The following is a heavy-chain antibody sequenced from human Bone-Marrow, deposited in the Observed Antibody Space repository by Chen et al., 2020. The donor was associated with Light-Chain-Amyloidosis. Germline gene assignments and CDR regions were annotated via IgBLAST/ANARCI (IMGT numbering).Heavy chain of an antibody. CDR2: INTDGSTT. D-gene: IGHD3-22*01. CDR3: VYDSHLEAAFDI. J-gene: IGHJ3*02. Sequence: EVQLVESGGGLVQPGGCLRLCCSVSGCSFSSYWMHWVRQAPGKGLVWVSRINTDGSTTTYADSVRGRFTISRDNAKNTLFLQMSSLRAEDTAIYYCVYDSHLEAAFDIWGQGTMVTVSS. CDR1: GCSFSSYW. V-gene: IGHV3-74*02.